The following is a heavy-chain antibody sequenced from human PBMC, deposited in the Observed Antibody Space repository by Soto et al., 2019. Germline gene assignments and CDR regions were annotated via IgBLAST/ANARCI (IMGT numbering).Heavy chain of an antibody. J-gene: IGHJ6*02. CDR1: GVCCSRWG. D-gene: IGHD2-8*02. CDR3: ARYLVRGSYYYYDGMDV. Sequence: SCPAEGVCCSRWGQYWRLKDPSSGLEWVAVIWYDGSNKYYADSVKGRFTISRDNSKNTLYLQMNSLRAEDTAVYYCARYLVRGSYYYYDGMDVCGQGTTVTVSS. V-gene: IGHV3-33*01. CDR2: IWYDGSNK.